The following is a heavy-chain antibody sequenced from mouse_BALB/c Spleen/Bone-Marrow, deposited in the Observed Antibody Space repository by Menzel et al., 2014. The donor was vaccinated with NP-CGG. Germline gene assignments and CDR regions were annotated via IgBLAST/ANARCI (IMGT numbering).Heavy chain of an antibody. Sequence: EVQLVESGPGLVKPSQSLSLTCTVTGYSITSDYAWNWLRQFQENKLEWTDYITYSGNTTYNPSLKSRISFTRDTSKNQFFLQLISVTIEDTATYYCARSGNFFDYWGQGTTLTVSS. D-gene: IGHD1-3*01. CDR1: GYSITSDYA. J-gene: IGHJ2*01. V-gene: IGHV3-2*02. CDR2: ITYSGNT. CDR3: ARSGNFFDY.